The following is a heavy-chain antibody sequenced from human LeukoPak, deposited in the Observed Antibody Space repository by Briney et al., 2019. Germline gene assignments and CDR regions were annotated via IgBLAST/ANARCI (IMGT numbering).Heavy chain of an antibody. CDR3: ATLGTFYFDY. J-gene: IGHJ4*02. V-gene: IGHV1-46*01. CDR1: GFSFTAHY. D-gene: IGHD3-10*01. Sequence: ASVKVSCKTSGFSFTAHYLHWVRQPPGQGLEWMGIINPSAGNTNYAQKFQCRVTMTKDTSTNTVYMEVSSLRSEDTAVYYCATLGTFYFDYWGQGTLVTVSS. CDR2: INPSAGNT.